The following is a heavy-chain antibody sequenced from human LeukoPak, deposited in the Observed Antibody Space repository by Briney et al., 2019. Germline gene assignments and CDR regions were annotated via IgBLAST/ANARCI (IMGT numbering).Heavy chain of an antibody. CDR1: GFTFSSYR. V-gene: IGHV3-7*01. CDR2: IKQDGSEK. CDR3: ASTAYCGGDCYSLYDAFDI. Sequence: GGSLRLSCAASGFTFSSYRMSWVRQAPGKGLEWVANIKQDGSEKYYVDSVKGRFTISRDNAKNSLYLQMNSLRAEDTAVYYCASTAYCGGDCYSLYDAFDIWGQGTMVTVSS. J-gene: IGHJ3*02. D-gene: IGHD2-21*02.